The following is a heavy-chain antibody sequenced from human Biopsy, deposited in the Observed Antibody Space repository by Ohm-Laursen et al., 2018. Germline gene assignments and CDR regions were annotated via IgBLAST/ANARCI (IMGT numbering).Heavy chain of an antibody. CDR1: GGSLTGHY. D-gene: IGHD3-22*01. V-gene: IGHV4-59*08. J-gene: IGHJ3*02. CDR3: GRREVVITHDAFDT. CDR2: VYYSGST. Sequence: SETLSLTCTVSGGSLTGHYWSWIRQPPGKGLEWIGDVYYSGSTNRNPSLKSRVTILVDTSKNQFSLKLNSVTAADTAVYYCGRREVVITHDAFDTWGQGTMVTVSS.